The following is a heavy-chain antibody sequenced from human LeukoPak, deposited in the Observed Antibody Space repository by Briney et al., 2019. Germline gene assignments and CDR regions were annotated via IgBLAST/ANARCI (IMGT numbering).Heavy chain of an antibody. CDR3: ARLTFSSGWSGYFDY. D-gene: IGHD6-19*01. V-gene: IGHV1-2*04. J-gene: IGHJ4*02. CDR2: INPNSGGT. Sequence: GASVKVSCKGSGYTFTAYYMHWVRQAPGQGREWMGWINPNSGGTNYAQKFQGWVTMTRDTSISTPYMELSRLRSDDTAVYYCARLTFSSGWSGYFDYWGQGTLVTVSS. CDR1: GYTFTAYY.